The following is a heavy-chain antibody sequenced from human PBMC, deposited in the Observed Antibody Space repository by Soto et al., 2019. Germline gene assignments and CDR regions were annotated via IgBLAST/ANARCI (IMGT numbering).Heavy chain of an antibody. CDR2: ISYDGSNK. V-gene: IGHV3-30-3*01. J-gene: IGHJ3*02. CDR3: AREWNTICAFDI. CDR1: GFTFSSYA. D-gene: IGHD3-3*01. Sequence: PGGSLRLSCAASGFTFSSYAMHWVRQAPGKGLEWVAVISYDGSNKYYADSVKGRFTISRDNSKNTLYLQMNSLRAEDTAVYYCAREWNTICAFDIWGQGTMVTVSS.